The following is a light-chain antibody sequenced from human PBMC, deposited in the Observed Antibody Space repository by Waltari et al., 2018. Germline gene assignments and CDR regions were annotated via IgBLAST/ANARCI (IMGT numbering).Light chain of an antibody. J-gene: IGKJ5*01. CDR2: WAS. Sequence: DIVMTQSPDFLAVSLGERATINCQSSQSVLYSSDNKNYLAWYQQKAGQPPKLLIYWASTRESGVPDRLSGSGSGTDFTLTINTLQAEDVAVYYCQQYYTSPITFGQGTRLEI. CDR3: QQYYTSPIT. CDR1: QSVLYSSDNKNY. V-gene: IGKV4-1*01.